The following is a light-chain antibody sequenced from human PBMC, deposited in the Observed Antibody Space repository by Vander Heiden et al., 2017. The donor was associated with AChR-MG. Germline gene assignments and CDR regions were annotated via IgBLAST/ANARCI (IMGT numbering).Light chain of an antibody. CDR1: NSDIGSHP. Sequence: QSVLTQPPSVPGTPGPTVTISCSANNSDIGSHPVHWDRQNPGTAPKLLIYSTNQRPSGVPDRFSGSKSGTSASLAISGLQSEDEADYYCAAWNDSPKGWVFGGGTKVTVL. J-gene: IGLJ3*02. V-gene: IGLV1-44*01. CDR3: AAWNDSPKGWV. CDR2: STN.